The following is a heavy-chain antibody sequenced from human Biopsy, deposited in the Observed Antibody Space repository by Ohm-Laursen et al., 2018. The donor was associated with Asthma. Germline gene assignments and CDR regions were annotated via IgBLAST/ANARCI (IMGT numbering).Heavy chain of an antibody. D-gene: IGHD4-17*01. J-gene: IGHJ4*02. CDR2: LDHEESGT. CDR3: ASDFPKDYVRYNFQF. V-gene: IGHV1-24*01. Sequence: ASVKVSCKVSGYSLTDLSMHWVRQAPGQGLEWMGGLDHEESGTVNARRFQGRVTMTEDTSTDTAYMELSSLSSDDTAVYYCASDFPKDYVRYNFQFWGQGTLVTVSS. CDR1: GYSLTDLS.